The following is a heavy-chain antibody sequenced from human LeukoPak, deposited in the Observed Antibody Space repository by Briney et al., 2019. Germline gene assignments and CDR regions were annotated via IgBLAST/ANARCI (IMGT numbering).Heavy chain of an antibody. CDR2: ISSSSSTI. Sequence: GGSLRLSCAASGFTFSSYSMNWVRQAPGKGLEWVSYISSSSSTIYYADSVKGRFTISRDNAKNSLYLQMNSLRAEDTALYHCARPVGRCRSTSCKTDAFDIWGQGTMVTVSS. J-gene: IGHJ3*02. CDR1: GFTFSSYS. V-gene: IGHV3-48*04. CDR3: ARPVGRCRSTSCKTDAFDI. D-gene: IGHD2-2*01.